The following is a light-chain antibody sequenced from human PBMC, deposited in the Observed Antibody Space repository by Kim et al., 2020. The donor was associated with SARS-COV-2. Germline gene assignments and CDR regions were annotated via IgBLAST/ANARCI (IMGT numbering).Light chain of an antibody. J-gene: IGKJ2*01. CDR1: QSISTW. V-gene: IGKV1-5*03. Sequence: DIQMTQSPSTLSASVGDRVTITCRASQSISTWSAWYQQKPGKATKLLIYKASTLESGVPSRFSDSGSGAQFTLTISSLQPDDSATYYCRQYNTYSYAFGKGTRLEI. CDR3: RQYNTYSYA. CDR2: KAS.